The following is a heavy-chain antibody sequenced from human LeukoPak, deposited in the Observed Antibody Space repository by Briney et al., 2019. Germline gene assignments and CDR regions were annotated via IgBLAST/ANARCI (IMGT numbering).Heavy chain of an antibody. CDR2: INPSSGGT. J-gene: IGHJ4*02. V-gene: IGHV1-46*01. CDR1: GYTFISYF. Sequence: ASVKVSCKASGYTFISYFIHWVRQAPGQGLEWMGMINPSSGGTNCAQKFQGRVTMTRDTSTSTVYMELSSLRSEDTAVYYCAREYTGGYFDYWGRGTLVTVSS. D-gene: IGHD1-14*01. CDR3: AREYTGGYFDY.